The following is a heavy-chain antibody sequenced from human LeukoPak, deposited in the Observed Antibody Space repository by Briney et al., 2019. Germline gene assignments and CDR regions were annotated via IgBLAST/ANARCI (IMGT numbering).Heavy chain of an antibody. CDR1: GGTFSSYA. Sequence: SVKVSCKASGGTFSSYAISWVRQAPGQGLEWMGGIIPIFGTANYAQKFQGRVTITTDESTSTAYMELSSLRSEDTAVYYCARDPDIAAAGYFDYWGQGTLVTVSS. CDR3: ARDPDIAAAGYFDY. V-gene: IGHV1-69*05. D-gene: IGHD6-13*01. CDR2: IIPIFGTA. J-gene: IGHJ4*02.